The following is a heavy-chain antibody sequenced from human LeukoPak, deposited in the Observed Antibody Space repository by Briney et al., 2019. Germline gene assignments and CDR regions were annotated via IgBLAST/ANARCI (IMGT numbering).Heavy chain of an antibody. J-gene: IGHJ4*02. Sequence: GGSLRLSCAASGFTFSSYSMNWVRQAPGKGLEWVSYISSSSSTIYYADSVKGRFTISRDNAKNSLYLQMNSLRAEDTAVYCCARDQKYGDYSLDYWGQGTLVTVSS. CDR2: ISSSSSTI. CDR3: ARDQKYGDYSLDY. V-gene: IGHV3-48*01. D-gene: IGHD4-17*01. CDR1: GFTFSSYS.